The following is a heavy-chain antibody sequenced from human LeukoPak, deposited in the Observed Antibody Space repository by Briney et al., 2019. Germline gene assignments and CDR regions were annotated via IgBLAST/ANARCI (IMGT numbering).Heavy chain of an antibody. CDR2: INHSGST. D-gene: IGHD3-16*01. CDR3: ARDTIGIGLRLGEYTDY. CDR1: GGSFSGYY. Sequence: SETLSLTCAVYGGSFSGYYWSWIRQPPGKGLEWIGEINHSGSTNYNPSLKSRVTISVDTSKNQFSLKLNSVTAADTAVYYCARDTIGIGLRLGEYTDYWGQGTLVTVSS. V-gene: IGHV4-34*01. J-gene: IGHJ4*02.